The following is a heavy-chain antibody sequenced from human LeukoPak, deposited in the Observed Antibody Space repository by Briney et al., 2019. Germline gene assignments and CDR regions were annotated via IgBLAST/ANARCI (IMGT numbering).Heavy chain of an antibody. D-gene: IGHD2-2*01. CDR1: GYTFTSYG. J-gene: IGHJ6*02. CDR2: ISAYNGNT. V-gene: IGHV1-18*01. Sequence: GPSVKVSCKASGYTFTSYGISWVRQAAGQGLEWMGWISAYNGNTNYAQKLQGRVTMTTDTSTSTAYMELRSLRSDDTAVYYCARASGYCSSTSCLYYYYGMDVWGQGTTVTVSS. CDR3: ARASGYCSSTSCLYYYYGMDV.